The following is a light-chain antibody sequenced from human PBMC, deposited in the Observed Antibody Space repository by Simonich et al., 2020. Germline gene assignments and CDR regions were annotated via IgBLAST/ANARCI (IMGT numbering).Light chain of an antibody. CDR1: QSVLYSSNNKNY. Sequence: DIVMTQSPDSLAVSLGERATINCKSSQSVLYSSNNKNYLAWYQQKPGQPPKLLIYLASTRESVVPVRFSGSGSGTDFTLTISSLQAEDVAVYYCQQYYSTPWTFGQGTKVEIK. J-gene: IGKJ1*01. V-gene: IGKV4-1*01. CDR2: LAS. CDR3: QQYYSTPWT.